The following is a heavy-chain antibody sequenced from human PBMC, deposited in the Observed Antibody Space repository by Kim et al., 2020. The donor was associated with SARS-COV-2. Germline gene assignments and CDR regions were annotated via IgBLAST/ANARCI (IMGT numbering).Heavy chain of an antibody. D-gene: IGHD2-15*01. J-gene: IGHJ6*03. CDR2: INHSGST. Sequence: SETLSLTCAVYGGSFSGYYWSWIRQPPGKGLEWIGEINHSGSTNYNPSLKSRVTISVDTSKNQFSLKLSSVTAADTAVYYCARGGYKGGTSYYYYYMDVWGKGTTVTVSS. CDR3: ARGGYKGGTSYYYYYMDV. V-gene: IGHV4-34*01. CDR1: GGSFSGYY.